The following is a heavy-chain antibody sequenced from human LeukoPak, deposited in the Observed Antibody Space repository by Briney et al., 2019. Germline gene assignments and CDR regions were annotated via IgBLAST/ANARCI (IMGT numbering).Heavy chain of an antibody. J-gene: IGHJ4*02. V-gene: IGHV1-18*01. CDR3: ARESLYYDYVWGSYRYTYFDY. CDR1: GYTFTSYG. D-gene: IGHD3-16*02. CDR2: ISAYNGNT. Sequence: ASVKVSCKASGYTFTSYGISWVRQAPGQGLEWMGWISAYNGNTNYAQKLQGRVTMTTDTSTSTAYMELRSLRSEDTAVYYCARESLYYDYVWGSYRYTYFDYWGQGALVTVSS.